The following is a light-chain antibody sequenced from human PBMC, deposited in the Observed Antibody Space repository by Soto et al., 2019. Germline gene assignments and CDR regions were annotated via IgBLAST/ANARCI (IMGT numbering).Light chain of an antibody. CDR3: QQYNNWPPWWT. J-gene: IGKJ1*01. CDR2: GAS. CDR1: QSVSSN. Sequence: EIVMTQSPATLSVSPGERATLSCRASQSVSSNLAWYQQKPGQAPRLLIYGASTRATGIPARFSGSGSGTEFTLTISSLQSEDFAVYCCQQYNNWPPWWTFGQGTKVEIK. V-gene: IGKV3-15*01.